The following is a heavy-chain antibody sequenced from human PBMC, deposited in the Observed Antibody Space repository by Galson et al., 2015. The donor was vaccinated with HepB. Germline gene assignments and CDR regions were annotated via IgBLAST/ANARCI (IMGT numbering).Heavy chain of an antibody. CDR2: ISSSSSTI. CDR1: GFTFSSYS. CDR3: ARVASVLVGARAFDI. J-gene: IGHJ3*02. Sequence: SLRLSCAASGFTFSSYSMNWVRQAPGKGLEWVSYISSSSSTIYYADSVKGRFTISRDNAKNSLYLQMNSLRAEDTAVYYCARVASVLVGARAFDIWGQGTMVTVSS. V-gene: IGHV3-48*04. D-gene: IGHD1-26*01.